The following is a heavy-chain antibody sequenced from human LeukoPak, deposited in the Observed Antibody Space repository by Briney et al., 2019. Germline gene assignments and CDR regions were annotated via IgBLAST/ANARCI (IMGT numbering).Heavy chain of an antibody. CDR2: ISGSDGTT. CDR3: ARDVMPTVTSGGYFFDS. Sequence: GGSLRLSCAVSGIALSNYGMSWVRQVPGKGLEWVSAISGSDGTTHYADSVKGRLTISRDSSKHTLYLQMNSLRAEDTALYYCARDVMPTVTSGGYFFDSWGQGTLVIVSS. CDR1: GIALSNYG. J-gene: IGHJ4*02. D-gene: IGHD5-12*01. V-gene: IGHV3-23*01.